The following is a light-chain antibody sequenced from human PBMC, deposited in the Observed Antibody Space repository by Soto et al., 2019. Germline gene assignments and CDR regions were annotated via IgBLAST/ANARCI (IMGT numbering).Light chain of an antibody. V-gene: IGKV1-5*03. CDR2: KAS. J-gene: IGKJ1*01. CDR1: QSISSW. CDR3: QQYDSYRT. Sequence: DIQMTQSPSTLSASVGDRVTITCRASQSISSWLAWYQQKPGKAPKLLIYKASSLESGVPQRFSGSGSGTEFTLNISSLQSDDFATYYCQQYDSYRTFGQGTKVEIK.